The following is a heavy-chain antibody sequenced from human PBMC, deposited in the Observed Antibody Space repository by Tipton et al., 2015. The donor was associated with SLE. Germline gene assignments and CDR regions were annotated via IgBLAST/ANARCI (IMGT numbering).Heavy chain of an antibody. CDR2: ISYDGSNK. CDR3: AREDIVVAREGFDP. J-gene: IGHJ5*02. CDR1: GFTFSSYA. V-gene: IGHV3-30*04. D-gene: IGHD2-15*01. Sequence: LRLSCAASGFTFSSYAMHWVCQAPGKGLEWVAVISYDGSNKYYADSVKGRFTISRDNSKNTLYLQMNSLRAEDTAVYYCAREDIVVAREGFDPWGQGTLVTVSS.